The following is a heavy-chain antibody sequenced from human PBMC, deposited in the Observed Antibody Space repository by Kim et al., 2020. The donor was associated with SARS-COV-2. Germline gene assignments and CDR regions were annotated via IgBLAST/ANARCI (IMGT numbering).Heavy chain of an antibody. J-gene: IGHJ3*01. CDR3: AKSSALFWFGKGLSTFD. CDR1: GFTFNNYA. V-gene: IGHV3-30*18. D-gene: IGHD3-10*01. CDR2: ISYDGSIK. Sequence: GGSLRLSCGASGFTFNNYAMHWVRQAPGKGLEWVAVISYDGSIKYYADSVKGHFTVSRDLSNNTLYLQMRSLRPEDTALYYCAKSSALFWFGKGLSTFD.